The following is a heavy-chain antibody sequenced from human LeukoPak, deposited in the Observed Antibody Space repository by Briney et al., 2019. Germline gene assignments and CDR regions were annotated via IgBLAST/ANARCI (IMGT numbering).Heavy chain of an antibody. D-gene: IGHD6-13*01. CDR1: GYTFTSYD. CDR3: ARDLEHSSSWYYYYGMDV. V-gene: IGHV1-8*01. CDR2: MNPNSGNT. J-gene: IGHJ6*02. Sequence: ASVKVSCKASGYTFTSYDINWVRQATGQGLEWMGWMNPNSGNTGYAQKFQGRVTMTRNTSISTAYMELSSLRSEDTAVYYCARDLEHSSSWYYYYGMDVWGQGTTVTVSS.